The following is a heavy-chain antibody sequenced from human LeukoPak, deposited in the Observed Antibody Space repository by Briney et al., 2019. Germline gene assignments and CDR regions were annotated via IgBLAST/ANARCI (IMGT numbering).Heavy chain of an antibody. Sequence: SETLSLTCTVSGGSISSGGYYWSWIRQPPGKGLEWIGYIYHSGSTYYNPSLKSRVTISVDRSKNQFSLKLSSVTAADTAVYYCARDVDTAMDGWGQGTLVTVSS. CDR2: IYHSGST. CDR3: ARDVDTAMDG. CDR1: GGSISSGGYY. D-gene: IGHD5-18*01. J-gene: IGHJ4*02. V-gene: IGHV4-30-2*01.